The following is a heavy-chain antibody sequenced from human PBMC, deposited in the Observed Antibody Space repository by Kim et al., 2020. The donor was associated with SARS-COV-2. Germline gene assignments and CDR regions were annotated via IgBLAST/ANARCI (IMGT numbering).Heavy chain of an antibody. Sequence: GGSLRLSCGASGFIFSDYGMHWVRQAPGTGLEWVAVIYNDGSKQYYADSVKGRFSISRDSSKNTAWLQMNSLRVEDSAVYYCARDLRSGSQDYWGQGTLVIVSS. V-gene: IGHV3-33*01. CDR2: IYNDGSKQ. J-gene: IGHJ4*02. CDR1: GFIFSDYG. CDR3: ARDLRSGSQDY. D-gene: IGHD3-3*01.